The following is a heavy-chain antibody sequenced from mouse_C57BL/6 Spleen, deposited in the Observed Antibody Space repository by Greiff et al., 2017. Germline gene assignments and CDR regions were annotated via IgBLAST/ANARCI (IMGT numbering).Heavy chain of an antibody. CDR3: ARGYGNYPWFAY. J-gene: IGHJ3*01. CDR1: GYTFTDYY. V-gene: IGHV1-26*01. CDR2: INPNNGGT. D-gene: IGHD2-10*02. Sequence: VQLQQSGPELVKPGASVKISCKASGYTFTDYYINWVKQSHGKSLEWIGDINPNNGGTCYNQKFKGKATLTVDKSSSTAYMELRSLTSEDSSVYYCARGYGNYPWFAYWGQGTLVTVSA.